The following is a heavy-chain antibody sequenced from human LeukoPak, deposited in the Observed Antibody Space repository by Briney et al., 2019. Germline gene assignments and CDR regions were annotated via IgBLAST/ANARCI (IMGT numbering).Heavy chain of an antibody. CDR3: AIGASHRVNSSGLL. D-gene: IGHD6-19*01. Sequence: GESLRISCKGSGYSFTSYWISWVRQMPGKGLGWMGRIDPSDSYTNYSPSFQGHVTISADKSISTAYLQWSSLKASDTAMYYCAIGASHRVNSSGLLWGQGTLVTVSS. J-gene: IGHJ4*02. CDR1: GYSFTSYW. CDR2: IDPSDSYT. V-gene: IGHV5-10-1*01.